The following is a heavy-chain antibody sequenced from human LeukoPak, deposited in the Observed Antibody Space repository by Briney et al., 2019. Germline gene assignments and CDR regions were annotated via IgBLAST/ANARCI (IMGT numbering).Heavy chain of an antibody. CDR1: GFTFSSYS. CDR2: ISSSSSTI. Sequence: PGGSLRLSCAASGFTFSSYSMLWVRQAPGKGLEWVSYISSSSSTIYYADSVKGRFTISRDNAKNSLYLQMNTLRAEDTAVYYCAKGPLDYIHGTHYFDYWGQGTLVTVSS. V-gene: IGHV3-48*01. J-gene: IGHJ4*02. D-gene: IGHD4-11*01. CDR3: AKGPLDYIHGTHYFDY.